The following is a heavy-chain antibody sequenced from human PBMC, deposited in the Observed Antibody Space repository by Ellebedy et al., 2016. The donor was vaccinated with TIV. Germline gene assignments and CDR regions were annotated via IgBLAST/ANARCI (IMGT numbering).Heavy chain of an antibody. CDR2: IGTAGDT. Sequence: GESLKISCAAPGFTFSSHDMHWVRQATGKGLEWVSAIGTAGDTYYPGSVKGRFTISRENAKNSLYLQMNSLRAEDTAVYYCARATSGFDLWGRGTLVTVSS. CDR1: GFTFSSHD. D-gene: IGHD6-19*01. CDR3: ARATSGFDL. V-gene: IGHV3-13*01. J-gene: IGHJ2*01.